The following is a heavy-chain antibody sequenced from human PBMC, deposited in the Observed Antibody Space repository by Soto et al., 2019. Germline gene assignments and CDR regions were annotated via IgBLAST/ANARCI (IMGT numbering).Heavy chain of an antibody. CDR2: IVVGSGNT. J-gene: IGHJ6*02. CDR1: GFTFTSSA. D-gene: IGHD2-2*02. V-gene: IGHV1-58*01. CDR3: AAGTPEAIPYYYGMDV. Sequence: RASVKVSCKASGFTFTSSAVQWVRQARGQRLEWIGWIVVGSGNTNYAQKFQERVTITRDMSTSTAYMELSSLRSEDTAVYYCAAGTPEAIPYYYGMDVWGQGTTVTVSS.